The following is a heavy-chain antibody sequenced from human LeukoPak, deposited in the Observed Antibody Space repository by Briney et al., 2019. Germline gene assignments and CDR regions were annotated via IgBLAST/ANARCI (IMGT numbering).Heavy chain of an antibody. CDR3: ARDDRYSYGYSQSGHFDY. J-gene: IGHJ4*02. CDR1: GFTFSSYS. D-gene: IGHD5-18*01. V-gene: IGHV3-21*01. Sequence: GGSLRLSCAASGFTFSSYSMNWVRQAQGKGLEWVSSISSTSNYIYYADSVKGRFTISRDNAKTSLYLQMNSLRAEDTAVYYCARDDRYSYGYSQSGHFDYWGQGILVTVSS. CDR2: ISSTSNYI.